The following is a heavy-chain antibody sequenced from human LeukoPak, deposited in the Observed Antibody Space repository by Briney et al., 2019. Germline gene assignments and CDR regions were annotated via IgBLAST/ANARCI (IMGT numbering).Heavy chain of an antibody. CDR2: IYYSGST. V-gene: IGHV4-59*12. CDR1: GGAISSYY. J-gene: IGHJ4*02. Sequence: YTPSLTWTVSGGAISSYYWRCMRQPPGGGRGGVGYIYYSGSTTYNPSLKTRVTISVDPSKKQFSLKLSSVTAADTAVYYCARVYYCDSSGYSCDYWGERTLVSVSS. CDR3: ARVYYCDSSGYSCDY. D-gene: IGHD3-22*01.